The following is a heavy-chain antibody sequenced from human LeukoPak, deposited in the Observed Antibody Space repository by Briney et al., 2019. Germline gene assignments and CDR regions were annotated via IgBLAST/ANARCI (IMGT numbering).Heavy chain of an antibody. D-gene: IGHD2-15*01. Sequence: AGGSLRLSCAASGFTFSSYWMSWVRQAPGKGLEWVANIKQDGSEKYYVDSVKGRFTISRDNAKNSLYLQMNSLRAEDTAVYYCARSYCSGGTCYNYYYYYMDVWGKGTTVTVSS. V-gene: IGHV3-7*01. J-gene: IGHJ6*03. CDR2: IKQDGSEK. CDR1: GFTFSSYW. CDR3: ARSYCSGGTCYNYYYYYMDV.